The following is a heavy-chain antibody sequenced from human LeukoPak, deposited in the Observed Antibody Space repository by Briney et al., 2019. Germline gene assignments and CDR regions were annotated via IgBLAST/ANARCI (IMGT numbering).Heavy chain of an antibody. V-gene: IGHV4-61*02. Sequence: PSQTLSLTCTVSAVSTSSRYTDWACIRPPARNGLEWIGRIYISGSTNYIPPLKSRVTISVDTSKNQFSLTLSSVTAADTAVYYCARDIMVRGVLTPTSHMDVCGKGTTVTVSS. CDR3: ARDIMVRGVLTPTSHMDV. J-gene: IGHJ6*03. CDR2: IYISGST. D-gene: IGHD3-10*01. CDR1: AVSTSSRYTD.